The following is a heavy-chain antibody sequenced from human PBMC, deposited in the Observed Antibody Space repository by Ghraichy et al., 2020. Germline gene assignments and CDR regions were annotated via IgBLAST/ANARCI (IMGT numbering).Heavy chain of an antibody. V-gene: IGHV4-30-2*01. CDR2: IYHSGST. D-gene: IGHD3-22*01. Sequence: SETLSITCAVSGGSITSGGYSWSWIRQPPGKGLEWIGNIYHSGSTYYNPSLKSRVTISVDRSKNQFSLKLSSVTAADTAVYYCARDYYDSSGPTARWFDPWGQGALVTVSS. CDR3: ARDYYDSSGPTARWFDP. J-gene: IGHJ5*02. CDR1: GGSITSGGYS.